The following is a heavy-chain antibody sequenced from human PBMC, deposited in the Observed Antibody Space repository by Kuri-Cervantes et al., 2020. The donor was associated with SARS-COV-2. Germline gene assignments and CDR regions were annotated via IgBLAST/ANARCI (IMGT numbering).Heavy chain of an antibody. D-gene: IGHD2-21*01. J-gene: IGHJ4*02. CDR2: IIPILGIA. CDR3: ARDTFPPAPYCGGDCYSFEY. CDR1: GGTFSSYA. V-gene: IGHV1-69*04. Sequence: SVKVSCKASGGTFSSYAISWVRQAPGQGLEWMGRIIPILGIANYAQKFQGRVTITADKSTSTAYMGLSSLRSEDTAVYYCARDTFPPAPYCGGDCYSFEYWAQGTLSPSPQ.